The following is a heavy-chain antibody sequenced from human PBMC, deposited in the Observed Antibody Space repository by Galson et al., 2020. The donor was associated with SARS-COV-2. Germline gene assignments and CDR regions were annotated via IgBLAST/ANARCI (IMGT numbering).Heavy chain of an antibody. CDR3: AILGFVYAFEM. Sequence: GESLKISCRVSGYTLTALSMHWVRQAPGKGLEWMGGFHPEDGEIVYAQSFQGRLILTEDTSTDTAYMELSSLRPEDTAVYYCAILGFVYAFEMWGQGIVVTVSS. D-gene: IGHD3-10*01. CDR2: FHPEDGEI. V-gene: IGHV1-24*01. CDR1: GYTLTALS. J-gene: IGHJ3*02.